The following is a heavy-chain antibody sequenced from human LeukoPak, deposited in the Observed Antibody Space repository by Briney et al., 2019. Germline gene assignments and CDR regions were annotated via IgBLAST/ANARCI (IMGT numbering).Heavy chain of an antibody. CDR1: GFTFSNYW. D-gene: IGHD3-10*01. Sequence: GSLRLSCAASGFTFSNYWMIWVRQAPGKGLEWVAGIKQDGSEKYYVDSVKGRFTISRDNAENPLYLQMNSLRAEDTAVYYCARVRMAYYGSGRLTAYFDYWGQGTLVTVSS. CDR3: ARVRMAYYGSGRLTAYFDY. V-gene: IGHV3-7*05. J-gene: IGHJ4*02. CDR2: IKQDGSEK.